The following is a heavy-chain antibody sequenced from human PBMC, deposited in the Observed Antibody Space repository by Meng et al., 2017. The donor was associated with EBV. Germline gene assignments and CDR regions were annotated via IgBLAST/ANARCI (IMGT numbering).Heavy chain of an antibody. V-gene: IGHV4-61*01. Sequence: QVQLQESGPGLVKPSEMLSLTCTASGGSVNNESYYWCWIRQPPGKGLEYIGYIYYTGSTNYNSSLKSRVTISLDKSKNQFSLKLTSLTAADTAIYYCARGDYTNYPRWFDPWGQGTLVTVSS. J-gene: IGHJ5*02. CDR2: IYYTGST. D-gene: IGHD4-11*01. CDR3: ARGDYTNYPRWFDP. CDR1: GGSVNNESYY.